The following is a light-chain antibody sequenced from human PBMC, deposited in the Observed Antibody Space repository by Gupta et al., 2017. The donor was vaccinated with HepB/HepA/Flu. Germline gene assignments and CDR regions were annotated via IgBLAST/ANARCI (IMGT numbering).Light chain of an antibody. V-gene: IGKV2-30*01. J-gene: IGKJ1*01. Sequence: EVVVTQSPLSLPVTLGQPASISCRSSQSLLYSDGNTYLNWFHQRPGQSPRRLIYKGSNRDSGIPDRFSGSGSGTDFTLKISRVEAEDVGVYYCRQCKHWAKTFGQGTKVESK. CDR2: KGS. CDR3: RQCKHWAKT. CDR1: QSLLYSDGNTY.